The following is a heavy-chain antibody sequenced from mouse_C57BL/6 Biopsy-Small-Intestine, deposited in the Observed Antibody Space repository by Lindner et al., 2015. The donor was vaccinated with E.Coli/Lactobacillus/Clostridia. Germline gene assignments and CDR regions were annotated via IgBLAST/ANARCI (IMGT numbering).Heavy chain of an antibody. J-gene: IGHJ4*01. CDR2: IYPGDGGT. V-gene: IGHV1-80*01. D-gene: IGHD1-1*01. CDR1: GYAFSSYW. Sequence: VQLQESGAELVKPGASVRISCKTSGYAFSSYWMNWVKQRPGKGLEWIGQIYPGDGGTNYNGKFKGEATLTADKSSSTAYMQLSSLTYEDSAVYYCARRTITTVVGAMDYWGQGTSVTVSS. CDR3: ARRTITTVVGAMDY.